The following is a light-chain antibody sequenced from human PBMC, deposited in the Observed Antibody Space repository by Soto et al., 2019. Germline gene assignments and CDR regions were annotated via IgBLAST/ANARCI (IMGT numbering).Light chain of an antibody. Sequence: EIVLSQSPDTLSLSPGERATLSCRASQRVTNSYLAWYQQKPGQAPRLLIFGASSRATGIPDRFSGSGSGTDFTLTINSLEPEDFALYFCHQYGTSPRTFGPGTKVEF. J-gene: IGKJ1*01. CDR1: QRVTNSY. V-gene: IGKV3-20*01. CDR2: GAS. CDR3: HQYGTSPRT.